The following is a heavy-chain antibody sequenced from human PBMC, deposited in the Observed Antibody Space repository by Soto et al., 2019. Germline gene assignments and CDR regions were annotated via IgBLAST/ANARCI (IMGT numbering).Heavy chain of an antibody. CDR1: GFTFGSYW. V-gene: IGHV3-74*01. D-gene: IGHD6-19*01. Sequence: GGSLILSCAAPGFTFGSYWMHWVRQAPGKGLVWVSRINSDGSSTSYADSVKGRFTISRDNAKNTLYLQMNSLRAEDTAVYYCAVAVAGPTAIGYWGQGTLVTVSS. CDR2: INSDGSST. CDR3: AVAVAGPTAIGY. J-gene: IGHJ4*02.